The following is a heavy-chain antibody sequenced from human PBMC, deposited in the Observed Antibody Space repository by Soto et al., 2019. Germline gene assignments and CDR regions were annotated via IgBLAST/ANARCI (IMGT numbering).Heavy chain of an antibody. CDR2: IYYSGST. J-gene: IGHJ6*03. D-gene: IGHD3-3*01. V-gene: IGHV4-59*01. Sequence: SETLSLTCAVYGGSLSGYYWSWIRQPPGKGLEWIGYIYYSGSTNYNPSLKSRVTISVDTSKNQFSLKLSSVTAADTAVYYCGRAIYDFWSGYNMDVWGKGTTVTVSS. CDR1: GGSLSGYY. CDR3: GRAIYDFWSGYNMDV.